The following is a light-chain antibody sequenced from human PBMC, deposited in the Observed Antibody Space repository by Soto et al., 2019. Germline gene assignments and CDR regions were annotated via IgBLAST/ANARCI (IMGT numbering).Light chain of an antibody. Sequence: QSALTQPPSASGSPGQSVAISCTGTSSDGGGYNYVSWYQQHPGKAPKLMIYEVNKRPSGVPDRFSGSKSGNTASLTVSGLQAEDEAAYYCSSYAGSSNVFGTGTKVTVL. CDR3: SSYAGSSNV. V-gene: IGLV2-8*01. CDR2: EVN. CDR1: SSDGGGYNY. J-gene: IGLJ1*01.